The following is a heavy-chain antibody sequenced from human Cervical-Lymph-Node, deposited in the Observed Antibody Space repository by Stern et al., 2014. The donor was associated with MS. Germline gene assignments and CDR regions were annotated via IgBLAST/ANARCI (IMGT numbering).Heavy chain of an antibody. J-gene: IGHJ4*02. V-gene: IGHV3-53*04. CDR2: IYSGGRT. CDR1: GFTVSPNY. D-gene: IGHD5-24*01. Sequence: EVQLVESGGGLVQPGGSLRLSCAASGFTVSPNYMSWVRQAPGKGLEWVSVIYSGGRTYYADSVLARLIISTHNSKHTLYLQRNSLRPEDTAVYYCASGGRATIGWLDYWGQGTLVTVSS. CDR3: ASGGRATIGWLDY.